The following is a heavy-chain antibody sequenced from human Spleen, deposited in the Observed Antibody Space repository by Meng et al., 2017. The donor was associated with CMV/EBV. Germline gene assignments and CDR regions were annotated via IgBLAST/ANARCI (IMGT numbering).Heavy chain of an antibody. CDR2: INHSGST. CDR1: GGSFSGYY. V-gene: IGHV4-34*01. CDR3: ARERQGSGSYGEKTFDY. J-gene: IGHJ4*02. D-gene: IGHD3-10*01. Sequence: QVQLQQWGAGLLKPSETLSLTCAVYGGSFSGYYWSWIRQPPGKGLEWIGEINHSGSTNYNPSLKSRVTISVDTSKNQFSLKLSSVTAADTAVYYCARERQGSGSYGEKTFDYWGQGTLVPSPQ.